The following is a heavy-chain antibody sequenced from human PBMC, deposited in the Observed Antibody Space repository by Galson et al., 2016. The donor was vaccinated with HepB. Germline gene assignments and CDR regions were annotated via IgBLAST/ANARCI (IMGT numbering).Heavy chain of an antibody. CDR3: VRDRNYCNSTTCYDVFDI. D-gene: IGHD2/OR15-2a*01. V-gene: IGHV3-7*03. CDR1: EFTLGSYW. CDR2: IRRDGSQI. Sequence: SLRLSCAASEFTLGSYWMTWVRQAPGKGLEWVANIRRDGSQIHYVDSVEGRFTISRDNARNSVYLQMDSLRVDDTAVYYCVRDRNYCNSTTCYDVFDIWGQGTMVIVSS. J-gene: IGHJ3*02.